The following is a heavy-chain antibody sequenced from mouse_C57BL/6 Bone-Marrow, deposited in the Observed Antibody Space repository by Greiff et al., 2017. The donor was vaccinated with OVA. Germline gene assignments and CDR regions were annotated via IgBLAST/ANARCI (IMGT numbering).Heavy chain of an antibody. Sequence: EVQLQQSGAELVKPGASVKLSCTASGFNIKDYYMHWVKQRTEQGLEWIGRIDPEDGETKYDPKFQGKATITADTSSNTAYLQLRSLTSEDTAVYYCARTLYGSSFFDYWGQGTTLTVSS. CDR2: IDPEDGET. CDR1: GFNIKDYY. V-gene: IGHV14-2*01. J-gene: IGHJ2*01. D-gene: IGHD1-1*01. CDR3: ARTLYGSSFFDY.